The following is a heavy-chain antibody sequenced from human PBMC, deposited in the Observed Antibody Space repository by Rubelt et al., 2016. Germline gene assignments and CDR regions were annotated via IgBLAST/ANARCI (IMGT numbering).Heavy chain of an antibody. J-gene: IGHJ4*02. CDR2: MNAGNGNT. Sequence: QVQLVQSGGEVKKPGASLEVSCKTSGYTFTSYAMHWVRQAPGQRLEWMGWMNAGNGNTRYSQKFQGRVTITRDTSASTAYMKRGSLRYEDTAVYYWSREDVATSYFDYWGQGTLVTVSS. CDR3: SREDVATSYFDY. D-gene: IGHD5-12*01. V-gene: IGHV1-3*01. CDR1: GYTFTSYA.